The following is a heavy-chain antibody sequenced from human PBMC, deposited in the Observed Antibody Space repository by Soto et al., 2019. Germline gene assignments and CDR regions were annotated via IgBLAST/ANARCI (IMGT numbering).Heavy chain of an antibody. CDR3: AKRTSGTTWGESDY. V-gene: IGHV1-18*04. CDR2: ISTYSGNA. Sequence: QVYEVQSGAEVKQPGDSVKVSCKTSGYIFVDYGINWVRQAPGQGLEWMGWISTYSGNANLAQTFQGRVTLTTDTSTRTAYIELRSLRSDDTAVYYCAKRTSGTTWGESDYWGQGALVTVSS. J-gene: IGHJ4*02. D-gene: IGHD4-17*01. CDR1: GYIFVDYG.